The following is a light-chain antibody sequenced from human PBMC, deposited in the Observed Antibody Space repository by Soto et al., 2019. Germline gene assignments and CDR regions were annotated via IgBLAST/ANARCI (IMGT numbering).Light chain of an antibody. CDR1: SSDVGNYNR. J-gene: IGLJ3*02. CDR2: EVT. CDR3: TSYTSNTTWV. V-gene: IGLV2-18*02. Sequence: QSVLTQPPSVSGSPGQSVTISCTGTSSDVGNYNRVSWYQQPPGTAPKLMIYEVTNRPSGVPNRFSASKSGNTASLTISGLQAEDEADYYCTSYTSNTTWVFGGGTKLTVL.